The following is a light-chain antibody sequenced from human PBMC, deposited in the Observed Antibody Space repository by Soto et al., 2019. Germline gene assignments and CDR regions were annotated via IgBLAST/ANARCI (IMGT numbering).Light chain of an antibody. CDR2: AAS. J-gene: IGKJ5*01. CDR3: QQSYSTLSIT. V-gene: IGKV1-39*01. CDR1: QSISSY. Sequence: DIQITQSPSSLSASVGDRVTITCRASQSISSYLNWYQQKPGKAPKLLIYAASSLQSGVPSRFSGSGSGTDFTLTISSLQPEDFATYYCQQSYSTLSITFGQRTRLEIK.